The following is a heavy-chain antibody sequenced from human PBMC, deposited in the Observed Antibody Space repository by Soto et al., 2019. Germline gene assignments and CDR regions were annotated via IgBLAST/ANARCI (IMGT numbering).Heavy chain of an antibody. CDR1: GGSISSGGYS. CDR2: IYHSGST. V-gene: IGHV4-30-2*01. J-gene: IGHJ4*02. D-gene: IGHD2-8*02. Sequence: SETLSLTCAVSGGSISSGGYSWSWIRQPPGKGLEWIGYIYHSGSTYYNPSLKSRLTISIDTSKNQFSLKLTSVTAADTAVYYCARDKITGLFDYWGQGTLVTVSS. CDR3: ARDKITGLFDY.